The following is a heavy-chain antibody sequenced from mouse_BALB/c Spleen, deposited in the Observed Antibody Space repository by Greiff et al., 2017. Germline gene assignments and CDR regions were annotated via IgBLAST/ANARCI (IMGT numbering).Heavy chain of an antibody. CDR1: GFTFSSYA. CDR2: ISSGGST. CDR3: ARVVWGSYDSNYPFAY. V-gene: IGHV5-6-5*01. D-gene: IGHD2-5*01. Sequence: EVQVVESGGGLVKPGGSLKLSCAASGFTFSSYAMSWVRQTPEKRLEWVASISSGGSTYYPDSVKGRFTIPRDNARNILYLQMSSLRSEGTAMYYCARVVWGSYDSNYPFAYWGQGTLVTVSA. J-gene: IGHJ3*01.